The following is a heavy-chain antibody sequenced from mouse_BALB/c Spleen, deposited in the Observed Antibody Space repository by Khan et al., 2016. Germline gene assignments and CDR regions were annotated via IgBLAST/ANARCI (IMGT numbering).Heavy chain of an antibody. CDR3: AIDYAGFAC. Sequence: VQLQQSGPELVKPGASVKISCKASGYTFTDNNIHWLKQSHGKSLEWIGYIYPYNGGTGYNQKFKNRATLTVDDSSNTAYMDLPSPQSEAPAVHYCAIDYAGFACWVDGTLVTVAA. V-gene: IGHV1S29*02. CDR1: GYTFTDNN. D-gene: IGHD2-4*01. CDR2: IYPYNGGT. J-gene: IGHJ3*01.